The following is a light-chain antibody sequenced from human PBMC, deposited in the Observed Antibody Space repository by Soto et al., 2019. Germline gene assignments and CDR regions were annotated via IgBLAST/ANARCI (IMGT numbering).Light chain of an antibody. CDR2: DAS. CDR3: QQYGSSPTT. J-gene: IGKJ1*01. Sequence: EIVLTQSPATLSLSPGERGTLSCRASQSVSSYLAWYQQKPGQAPRLLIYDASNRATGIPARFSGSGSGTDFTLTISSLEPEDFAVYHCQQYGSSPTTFGQGTKVDIK. V-gene: IGKV3-11*01. CDR1: QSVSSY.